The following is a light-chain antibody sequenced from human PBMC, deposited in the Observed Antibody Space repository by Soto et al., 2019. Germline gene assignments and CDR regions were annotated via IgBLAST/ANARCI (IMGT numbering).Light chain of an antibody. V-gene: IGKV1-5*01. CDR1: QSVSSW. J-gene: IGKJ2*01. CDR3: QQYKSDPYT. CDR2: DAS. Sequence: DIQMTQSPSTLSASVGHRVTITCRASQSVSSWLAWYQQKPGKAPKLVIYDASSSESGVPSRFSGSGSGTDFTLSISSLQPDDFATYYCQQYKSDPYTFGQGTKLEIK.